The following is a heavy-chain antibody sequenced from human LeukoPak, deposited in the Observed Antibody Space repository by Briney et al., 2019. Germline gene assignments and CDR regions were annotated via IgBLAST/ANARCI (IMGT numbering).Heavy chain of an antibody. CDR1: GFTFSSYS. CDR3: ARVVFGRVSGWQPFDY. V-gene: IGHV3-21*01. D-gene: IGHD6-19*01. J-gene: IGHJ4*02. Sequence: GGSLRLSCAASGFTFSSYSMNWVRQAPGKGLEWVSSISSSSSYIYYADSVKGRFTISRDNAKNSLCLQMNSLRAEDTAVYYCARVVFGRVSGWQPFDYWGQGTLVTVSS. CDR2: ISSSSSYI.